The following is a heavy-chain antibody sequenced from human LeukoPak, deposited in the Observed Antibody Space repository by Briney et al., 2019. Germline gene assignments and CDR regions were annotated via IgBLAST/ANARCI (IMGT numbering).Heavy chain of an antibody. D-gene: IGHD3-3*01. CDR3: ARRPTYYDFWSGLGAFDI. CDR2: IYYSGST. Sequence: SETLSLTCTVSGGSISSSSYYWGWIRQPPGKGLEWIGSIYYSGSTYYIPSLKSRVTISVDTSKNQFSLKLSSVTAADTAVYYCARRPTYYDFWSGLGAFDIWGQGTMVTVSS. J-gene: IGHJ3*02. CDR1: GGSISSSSYY. V-gene: IGHV4-39*01.